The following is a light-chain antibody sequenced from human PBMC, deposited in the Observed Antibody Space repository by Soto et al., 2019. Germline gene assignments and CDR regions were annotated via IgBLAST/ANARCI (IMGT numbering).Light chain of an antibody. V-gene: IGKV3-20*01. CDR2: GAS. CDR1: QSVSSSH. Sequence: TALTQPPGTLSLSPGERATPSCRASQSVSSSHLAWYQQKPGQAPRLLIYGASSRATGIPDRFSGGGSGTDFTLTISRLEPEDFAVYYCQQYGSPLTFGGGTKVDIK. CDR3: QQYGSPLT. J-gene: IGKJ4*01.